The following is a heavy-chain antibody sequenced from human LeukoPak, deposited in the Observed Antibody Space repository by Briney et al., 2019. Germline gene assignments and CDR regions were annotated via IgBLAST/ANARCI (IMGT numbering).Heavy chain of an antibody. J-gene: IGHJ4*02. Sequence: SGTLSLSCTVSVGSISSYYWSWIRQPPGKGLEWVGYICYSGSTNYNPSLKSRVTISVDTSKNQFSLNLSSRPAADTAMYYCARHGRNSGAPNYAGQGTLVTVSS. CDR3: ARHGRNSGAPNY. V-gene: IGHV4-59*08. CDR1: VGSISSYY. CDR2: ICYSGST. D-gene: IGHD6-19*01.